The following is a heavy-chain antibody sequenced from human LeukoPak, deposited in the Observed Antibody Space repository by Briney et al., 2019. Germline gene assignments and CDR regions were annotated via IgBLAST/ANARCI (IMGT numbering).Heavy chain of an antibody. J-gene: IGHJ6*02. Sequence: SQTLSLTCTVSGGSISSGDYYWSWIRQPPGKGLEWIGYIYYSGSTYYNPSLKSRVTISVDTSENQFSLKLSSVTAADTAVYYCARDSTPAYYYGMDVWGQGTTVTVSS. CDR2: IYYSGST. D-gene: IGHD2-2*01. V-gene: IGHV4-30-4*01. CDR1: GGSISSGDYY. CDR3: ARDSTPAYYYGMDV.